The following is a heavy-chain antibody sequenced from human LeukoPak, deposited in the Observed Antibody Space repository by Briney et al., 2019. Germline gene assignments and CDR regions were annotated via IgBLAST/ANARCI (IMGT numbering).Heavy chain of an antibody. Sequence: PSETLSLTCTVSGGSISSSSYYWGWTRQPPGKGLEWIGSIYYSGSTYYNPSLKSRVTISVDTSKNQFSLKLSSVTAADTAVYYCARASAVVKMDFFDYWGQGTLVTVSS. J-gene: IGHJ4*02. CDR3: ARASAVVKMDFFDY. CDR2: IYYSGST. V-gene: IGHV4-39*07. D-gene: IGHD3-22*01. CDR1: GGSISSSSYY.